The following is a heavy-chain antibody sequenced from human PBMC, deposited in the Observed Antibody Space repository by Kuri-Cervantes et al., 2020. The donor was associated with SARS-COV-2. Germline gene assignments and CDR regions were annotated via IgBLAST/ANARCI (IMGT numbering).Heavy chain of an antibody. V-gene: IGHV3-11*06. Sequence: GGSLRLSCAASGFTFSDYYMSWIRQAPGKGLEWVSYINSGSSITYYADSVKGRFTISRDNAKDALYLQMSSLRDEDTAVYYCARDPSSYGDYVGSYFDYWGQGTLVTVSS. CDR2: INSGSSIT. J-gene: IGHJ4*02. CDR1: GFTFSDYY. CDR3: ARDPSSYGDYVGSYFDY. D-gene: IGHD4-17*01.